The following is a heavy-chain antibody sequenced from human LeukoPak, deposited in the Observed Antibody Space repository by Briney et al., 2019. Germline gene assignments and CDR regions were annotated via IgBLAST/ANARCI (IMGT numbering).Heavy chain of an antibody. D-gene: IGHD6-13*01. CDR2: IYPGDSDT. CDR3: ARRPGYSSSWVSREFDY. J-gene: IGHJ4*02. V-gene: IGHV5-51*01. CDR1: GYSFTSYW. Sequence: GESLKISCKGSGYSFTSYWIGWVRQMPGKGLEWMGIIYPGDSDTRYSPSFQGQVTISADKSISTAYLQWSSLKASDTAMYYCARRPGYSSSWVSREFDYWGQGTLVTVSS.